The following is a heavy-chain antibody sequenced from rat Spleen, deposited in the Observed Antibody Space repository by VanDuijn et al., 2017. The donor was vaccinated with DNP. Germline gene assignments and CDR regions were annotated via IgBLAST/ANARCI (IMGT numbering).Heavy chain of an antibody. CDR2: ITNTGGST. CDR3: ATSESAGFVS. Sequence: EVQLVESGGGLVQPGRSLKLSCVASGFTFNKYWMTWIRQAPGKGLEWVASITNTGGSTYYRDSVKGRFTISRDNGESTLFLQMDSLRSEDTATYYCATSESAGFVSWGQGTLVTVSS. D-gene: IGHD3-7*01. J-gene: IGHJ3*01. CDR1: GFTFNKYW. V-gene: IGHV5-31*01.